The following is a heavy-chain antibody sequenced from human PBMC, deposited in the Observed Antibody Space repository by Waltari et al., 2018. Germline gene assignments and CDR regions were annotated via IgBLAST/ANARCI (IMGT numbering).Heavy chain of an antibody. CDR3: ARRRSGYYSIFDY. CDR2: IRSKGYGGTK. D-gene: IGHD3-22*01. V-gene: IGHV3-49*04. CDR1: GFRFGVSA. Sequence: EVQLVEPGGGLVQPGRSLRIPCTTSGFRFGVSAMCRVRPAPGKGLEWVGVIRSKGYGGTKEYGASVQGRFTISRDDSRSIAYLQMNSLKTEDTAIYYCARRRSGYYSIFDYWGQGILVTVSS. J-gene: IGHJ4*02.